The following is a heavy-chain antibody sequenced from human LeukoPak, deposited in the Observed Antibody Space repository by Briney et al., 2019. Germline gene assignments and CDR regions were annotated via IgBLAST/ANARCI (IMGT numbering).Heavy chain of an antibody. CDR1: GFTVRSNY. J-gene: IGHJ6*03. Sequence: GGSLRLSCAVSGFTVRSNYMNWVRHAPGEGLEWGLVIYSNGSTNNADPAQSRFVTSTDNTTNSVSLLMNSPGTEDTTVYFCARPTWTNYMDVWGKGTAVTISS. CDR2: IYSNGST. D-gene: IGHD3/OR15-3a*01. V-gene: IGHV3-66*04. CDR3: ARPTWTNYMDV.